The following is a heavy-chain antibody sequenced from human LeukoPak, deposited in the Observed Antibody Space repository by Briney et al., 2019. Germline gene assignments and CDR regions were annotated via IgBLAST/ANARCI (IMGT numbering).Heavy chain of an antibody. J-gene: IGHJ4*02. D-gene: IGHD3-10*01. Sequence: GASVKVSCKASGYTFIDYFIHWVRRAPGQGLEWMGWVNPNSGETNYAQKFQGRVTLTRDTSIITAYMELNSLTSGDTAVYYCTRGRTLDGGTSTSLSGYWGQGTLVTVSS. CDR1: GYTFIDYF. CDR2: VNPNSGET. V-gene: IGHV1-2*02. CDR3: TRGRTLDGGTSTSLSGY.